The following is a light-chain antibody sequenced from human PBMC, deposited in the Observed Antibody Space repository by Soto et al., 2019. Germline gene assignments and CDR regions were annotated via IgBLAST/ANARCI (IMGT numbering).Light chain of an antibody. CDR2: LNSDGSH. Sequence: QLVLTQSPSASASLGASVKLTCTLSSGHSSYAIAWHQQQPEKGPRYLMKLNSDGSHSKGDGIPDRFSGSSSGAERYLTISRLQSEDEADYSCQTWGTGTYVVFGGGTKLTVL. J-gene: IGLJ2*01. V-gene: IGLV4-69*01. CDR1: SGHSSYA. CDR3: QTWGTGTYVV.